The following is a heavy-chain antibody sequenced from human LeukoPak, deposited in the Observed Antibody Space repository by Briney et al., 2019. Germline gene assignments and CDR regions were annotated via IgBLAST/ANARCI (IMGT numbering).Heavy chain of an antibody. Sequence: SETLSLTCTVSGGSISSYYWSWIRQPAGKGLEWIGRIYTSGSTNYNPSLKSRVTMSVDTSKNQFSLKLNSVTAADTAVYFCARRAYSAAYWRHFDYWGQGTLVTVSS. CDR3: ARRAYSAAYWRHFDY. CDR1: GGSISSYY. D-gene: IGHD1-26*01. V-gene: IGHV4-4*07. J-gene: IGHJ4*02. CDR2: IYTSGST.